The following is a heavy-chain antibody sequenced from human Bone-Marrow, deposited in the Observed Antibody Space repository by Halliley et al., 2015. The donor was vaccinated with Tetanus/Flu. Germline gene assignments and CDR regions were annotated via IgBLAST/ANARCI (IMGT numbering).Heavy chain of an antibody. D-gene: IGHD6-25*01. Sequence: GIIYPGDSGPRSSPSFQGQVTISADKSTSTAYLQLNSLKASDTAMYYCARRLYNLSWRDAFDIWGQGTMVTVS. CDR3: ARRLYNLSWRDAFDI. J-gene: IGHJ3*02. CDR2: IYPGDSGP. V-gene: IGHV5-51*01.